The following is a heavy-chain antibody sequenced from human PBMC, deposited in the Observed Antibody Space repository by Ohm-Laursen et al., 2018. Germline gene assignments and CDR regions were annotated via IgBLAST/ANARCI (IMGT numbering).Heavy chain of an antibody. CDR1: GFTFSSYG. Sequence: SLRLSCAASGFTFSSYGMHWVRQGPGKGLEWVSGITWNNGNIGYADSVKGRFTISRDNAKNSLYLQMNSLRTEDTALYYCAKDTTGYDFWSGYLYDIWGQGTMVTVSS. V-gene: IGHV3-9*01. D-gene: IGHD3-3*01. CDR2: ITWNNGNI. J-gene: IGHJ3*02. CDR3: AKDTTGYDFWSGYLYDI.